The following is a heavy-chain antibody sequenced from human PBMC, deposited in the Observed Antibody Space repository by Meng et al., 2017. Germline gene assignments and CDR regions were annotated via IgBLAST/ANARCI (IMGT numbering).Heavy chain of an antibody. J-gene: IGHJ4*02. V-gene: IGHV1-2*06. CDR3: ARDEDISAAGKLFGDY. CDR2: INPKSGDT. D-gene: IGHD6-25*01. Sequence: QVQQVQSGAEGNGPGASVKVPCKPSGYNFPDYYRHWVRRAPGQGLEWMGRINPKSGDTHYAQKFQARVTMTGDTSISTAYMELSGLRSDDTAMYYCARDEDISAAGKLFGDYWGQGTLVTVSS. CDR1: GYNFPDYY.